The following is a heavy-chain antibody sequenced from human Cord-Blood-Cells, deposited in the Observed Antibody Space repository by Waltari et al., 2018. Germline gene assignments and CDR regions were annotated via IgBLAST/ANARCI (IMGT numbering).Heavy chain of an antibody. CDR2: IIPIFGTA. D-gene: IGHD2-2*01. CDR1: GGTFSSYA. CDR3: ARETDQLLYYFDY. Sequence: QVQLVQSGAEVKKPGSSVKVSCKASGGTFSSYAISWVRPAPGQGLEWMGVIIPIFGTANYAQKFQGRVTITADESTSTAYMELSSLRSEDTAVYYCARETDQLLYYFDYWGQGTLVTVSS. V-gene: IGHV1-69*01. J-gene: IGHJ4*02.